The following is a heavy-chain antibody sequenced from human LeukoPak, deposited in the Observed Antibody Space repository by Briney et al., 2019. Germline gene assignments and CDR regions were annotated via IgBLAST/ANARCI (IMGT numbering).Heavy chain of an antibody. D-gene: IGHD6-25*01. Sequence: GGSLRLSCAASGFTFSSHSMNWVRQAPGKGLEWVSSISSSSSYIYYADSVKGRFTISRDNAKNSLYLQMNSLRAEDTAVYYCARPPATAPGEDAFDIWGQGTMVTVSS. V-gene: IGHV3-21*01. CDR1: GFTFSSHS. CDR2: ISSSSSYI. CDR3: ARPPATAPGEDAFDI. J-gene: IGHJ3*02.